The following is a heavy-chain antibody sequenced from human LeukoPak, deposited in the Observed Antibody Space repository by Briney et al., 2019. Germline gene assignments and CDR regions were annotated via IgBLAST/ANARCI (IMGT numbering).Heavy chain of an antibody. CDR1: GFTFSNYW. Sequence: GGSLRLSCAASGFTFSNYWMSWVRQAPGKGLEWVANIKLDGSEKYYVDSVKGRFTISRDNAKNSLYLQMTSLRAEDTAVYYCTRSGIAAAGRDYWGQGTLVTVSS. CDR2: IKLDGSEK. CDR3: TRSGIAAAGRDY. J-gene: IGHJ4*02. D-gene: IGHD6-13*01. V-gene: IGHV3-7*01.